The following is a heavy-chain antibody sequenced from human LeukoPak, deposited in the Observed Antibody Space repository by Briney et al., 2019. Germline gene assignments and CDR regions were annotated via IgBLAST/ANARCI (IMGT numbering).Heavy chain of an antibody. V-gene: IGHV1-2*06. D-gene: IGHD2-2*02. Sequence: GASVKVSCKASGYSFTAHYMHWIRQAPGQGLEWMGQSNPDNVGTKYAPKFQGRVTMTRDTSISTAYMELSRLRSDDTAVYYCARDRYIVVVPAAIPGANWFDPWGQGTLVTVSS. CDR3: ARDRYIVVVPAAIPGANWFDP. CDR1: GYSFTAHY. CDR2: SNPDNVGT. J-gene: IGHJ5*02.